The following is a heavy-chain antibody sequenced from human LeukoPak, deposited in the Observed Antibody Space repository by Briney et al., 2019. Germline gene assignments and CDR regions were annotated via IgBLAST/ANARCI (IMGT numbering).Heavy chain of an antibody. V-gene: IGHV4-59*08. D-gene: IGHD2/OR15-2a*01. J-gene: IGHJ4*02. CDR2: ISDIGSI. CDR1: GGSLSSYY. CDR3: AGHHPRNTVDF. Sequence: SETLSLTCTVSGGSLSSYYWNWIRQPPGKGLEWIAYISDIGSINYNPSLKSRVTISLDTSKNQFSLKLSSVTAADTAVYYCAGHHPRNTVDFWGQGTLVTVSS.